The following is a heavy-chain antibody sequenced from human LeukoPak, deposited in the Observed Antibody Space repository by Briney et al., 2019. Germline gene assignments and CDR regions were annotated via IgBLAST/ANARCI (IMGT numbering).Heavy chain of an antibody. D-gene: IGHD6-19*01. Sequence: ASVKVSCKASGYTFTGYYMHWVRQAPGQGLEWMGWINPNSGGTNYAQKFRGWVTMTRDTSISTAYMELSRLRSDDTAVYYCARGSGSGWSEYFQHWGQGTLVTVSS. CDR3: ARGSGSGWSEYFQH. J-gene: IGHJ1*01. V-gene: IGHV1-2*04. CDR2: INPNSGGT. CDR1: GYTFTGYY.